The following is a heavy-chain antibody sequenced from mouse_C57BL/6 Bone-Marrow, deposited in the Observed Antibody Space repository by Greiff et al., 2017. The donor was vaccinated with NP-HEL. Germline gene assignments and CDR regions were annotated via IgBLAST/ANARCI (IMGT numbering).Heavy chain of an antibody. D-gene: IGHD1-1*01. CDR2: INPNNGGT. J-gene: IGHJ4*01. CDR1: GYTFTDYY. V-gene: IGHV1-26*01. Sequence: VQLQQSGPELVKPGASVKISCKASGYTFTDYYMNWVKQSHGKSLEWIGDINPNNGGTSYNQKFKGKATLTVDKSSSTAYMELRSLTSEDSAVYYCARGYYYGSSRPFYAMDYWGQGTSVTVSS. CDR3: ARGYYYGSSRPFYAMDY.